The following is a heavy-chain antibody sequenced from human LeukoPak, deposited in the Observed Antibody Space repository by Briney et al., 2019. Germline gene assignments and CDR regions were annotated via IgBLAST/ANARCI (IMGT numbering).Heavy chain of an antibody. J-gene: IGHJ5*02. D-gene: IGHD6-19*01. Sequence: SVTVSCKASGGTFSSYAISWVRQAPGQGLEWMGRIIPILGIANYAQKFQGRVTITADKSTSTAYMELSSLRSEDTAVYYCARDQGSIAVAGTSWFDPWGQGTLVTVSS. CDR2: IIPILGIA. CDR1: GGTFSSYA. V-gene: IGHV1-69*04. CDR3: ARDQGSIAVAGTSWFDP.